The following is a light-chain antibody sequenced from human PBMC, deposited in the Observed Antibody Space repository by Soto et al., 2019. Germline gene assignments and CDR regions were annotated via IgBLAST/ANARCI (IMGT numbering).Light chain of an antibody. CDR3: QQFGDSLT. CDR1: QTVISTY. CDR2: GAS. Sequence: ETVLTQSPGTLSLSPGERVTLSCRASQTVISTYLAWYQQKPGQAPRLLIYGASSRATGIPDRFSGSGSGTDSTLSVSSLEPEDFAVYSCQQFGDSLTFGGGTKVEI. V-gene: IGKV3-20*01. J-gene: IGKJ4*01.